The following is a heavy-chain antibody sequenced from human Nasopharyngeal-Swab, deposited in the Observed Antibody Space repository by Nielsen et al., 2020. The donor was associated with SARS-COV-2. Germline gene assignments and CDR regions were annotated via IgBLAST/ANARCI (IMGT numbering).Heavy chain of an antibody. D-gene: IGHD1-26*01. V-gene: IGHV1-69*13. CDR3: AVGATGYYYMDV. J-gene: IGHJ6*03. CDR2: IRPIFGTA. CDR1: GCTFSSYA. Sequence: SVKVSCKASGCTFSSYAISWGRRAPGQGLEWMGGIRPIFGTANYAQKFQGRVTITADESTSTAYMELSSLRSEDTAVYYCAVGATGYYYMDVWGKGTTVTVSS.